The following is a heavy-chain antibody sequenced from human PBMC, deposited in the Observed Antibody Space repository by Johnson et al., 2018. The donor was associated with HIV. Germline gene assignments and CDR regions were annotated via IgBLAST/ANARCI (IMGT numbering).Heavy chain of an antibody. CDR2: LTWNSDTI. J-gene: IGHJ3*02. V-gene: IGHV3-9*01. CDR1: GFTFDNYA. Sequence: EVQLVESGGGLVQPGRSLRLSCAASGFTFDNYAMHWVRQAPWKGLEWVSGLTWNSDTIAYVDSVKGRFTLSRDSAKKSLYLQMNSLGPEDTAVYYCVKDIGYGGPSDGAFDIWGQGTMFTVSS. CDR3: VKDIGYGGPSDGAFDI. D-gene: IGHD4-23*01.